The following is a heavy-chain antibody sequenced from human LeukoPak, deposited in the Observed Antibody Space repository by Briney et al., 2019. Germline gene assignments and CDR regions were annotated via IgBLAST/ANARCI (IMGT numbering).Heavy chain of an antibody. Sequence: SETLSLTCTVSGGSISSSSYYWGWIRQPPGKGLEWIGSIYYSGSTYYNPSLKSRVTISVDKSKNQFSLKLSSVTAADTAVYYCARDRYSSGSRAFDIWGQGTMVTVSS. D-gene: IGHD6-19*01. CDR3: ARDRYSSGSRAFDI. CDR1: GGSISSSSYY. J-gene: IGHJ3*02. V-gene: IGHV4-39*07. CDR2: IYYSGST.